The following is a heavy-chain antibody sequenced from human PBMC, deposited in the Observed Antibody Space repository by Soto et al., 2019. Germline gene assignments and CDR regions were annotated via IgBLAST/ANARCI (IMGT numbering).Heavy chain of an antibody. D-gene: IGHD3-10*01. J-gene: IGHJ5*02. V-gene: IGHV3-11*01. CDR1: GFTFSDYY. CDR2: ISPSGGTI. CDR3: VRVGYAYGNDP. Sequence: QVQLVESGGGLVKPGGSLRLSCAASGFTFSDYYMSWIRQAPGKGLEWVSYISPSGGTIYYADSVKGRFTLSRDNAKNSLYLQMNSLRAEDTDVYHCVRVGYAYGNDPWGQGTLVAVSS.